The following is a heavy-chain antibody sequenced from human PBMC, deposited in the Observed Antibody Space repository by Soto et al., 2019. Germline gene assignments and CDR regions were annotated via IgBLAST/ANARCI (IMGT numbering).Heavy chain of an antibody. D-gene: IGHD5-18*01. J-gene: IGHJ4*02. CDR3: ARSPLSVSYGFYAGSYD. CDR1: GYTFTSYA. V-gene: IGHV1-3*01. Sequence: GASVKVSCKASGYTFTSYAMHWVRQAPGQRLEWMGWINAGNGNTKYSQKFQGRVTITRDTSASTAYMELSSLRSEDTAVYYCARSPLSVSYGFYAGSYDWGQGSLDTFSS. CDR2: INAGNGNT.